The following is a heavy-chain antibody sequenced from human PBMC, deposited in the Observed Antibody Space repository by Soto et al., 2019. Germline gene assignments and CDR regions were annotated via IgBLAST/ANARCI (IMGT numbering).Heavy chain of an antibody. CDR1: GGSISSSSYY. CDR2: IYYSGST. D-gene: IGHD3-10*01. V-gene: IGHV4-39*07. J-gene: IGHJ5*02. Sequence: SETLSLTCTVSGGSISSSSYYWGWIRQPPGKGLEWIGSIYYSGSTYYNPSLKSRVTISVDTSKNQFSLKLSSVPAADTAVYYCARAGIIMVGGVISGGFDPWGQGTLVTVSS. CDR3: ARAGIIMVGGVISGGFDP.